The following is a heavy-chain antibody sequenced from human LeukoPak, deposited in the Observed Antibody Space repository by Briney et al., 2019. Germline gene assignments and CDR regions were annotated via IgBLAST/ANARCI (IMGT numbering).Heavy chain of an antibody. V-gene: IGHV3-74*01. D-gene: IGHD6-19*01. J-gene: IGHJ4*02. CDR1: GFTFSSYW. Sequence: GGSLRLSCAASGFTFSSYWMHWVRQAPGKGLVWVSRINSDGSSTSYADSVKGRFTISRDNAKNTLYLQMNSLRAEDTAVYYCARVGEGSGATHDYWGQGTLVTVSS. CDR2: INSDGSST. CDR3: ARVGEGSGATHDY.